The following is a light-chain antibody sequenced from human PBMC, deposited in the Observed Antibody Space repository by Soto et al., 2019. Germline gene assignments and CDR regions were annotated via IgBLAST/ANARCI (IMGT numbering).Light chain of an antibody. V-gene: IGKV3-11*01. CDR1: QSVSSY. CDR2: DAS. J-gene: IGKJ1*01. Sequence: EIVLTQSPATLSLSPGERATLSCRASQSVSSYLAWYQQKPGQAPRLLIYDASNRATGIPARFSGSGSGTDFTLTISILEPEEFSVYYCQQRSNWPPTWTFGQGTKVEIK. CDR3: QQRSNWPPTWT.